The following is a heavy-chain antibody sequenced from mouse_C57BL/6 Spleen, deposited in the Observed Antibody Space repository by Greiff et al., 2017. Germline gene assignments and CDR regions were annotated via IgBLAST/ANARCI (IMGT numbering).Heavy chain of an antibody. D-gene: IGHD1-1*01. V-gene: IGHV1-64*01. CDR3: ARSYYGSIYFDY. CDR1: GYTFTSYW. CDR2: IHPNSGST. J-gene: IGHJ2*01. Sequence: QVQLQQPGAELVKPGASVKLSCKASGYTFTSYWMHWVKQRPGQGLEWIGMIHPNSGSTNYNEKFKIKATLTVDKSSSTAYMQLSSLTSEDSAVYYCARSYYGSIYFDYWGQGTTLTVSS.